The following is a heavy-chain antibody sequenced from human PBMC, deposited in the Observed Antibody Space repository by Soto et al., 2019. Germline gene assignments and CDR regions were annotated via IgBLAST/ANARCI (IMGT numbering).Heavy chain of an antibody. CDR3: ARASGSTMPSLV. V-gene: IGHV4-59*01. CDR1: GGPISSYY. D-gene: IGHD2-2*01. Sequence: SETLSLTCSVSGGPISSYYWNWIRQPPGKGLEWIGYVFYTGSTDYNPSLKSRVTMSIDTCRNQFSLKLTSVSAADTAVYYCARASGSTMPSLVWGQGTLVTVSS. CDR2: VFYTGST. J-gene: IGHJ4*02.